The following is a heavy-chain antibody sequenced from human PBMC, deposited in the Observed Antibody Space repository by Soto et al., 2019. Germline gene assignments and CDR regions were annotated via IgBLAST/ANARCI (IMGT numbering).Heavy chain of an antibody. CDR1: GFNFGNYA. Sequence: EVQLLESGGGLVQPGGSLEVSCRGSGFNFGNYAMSWVRQAPGKGPEWVSSVGGGGSDTDYADSVRGRFTISRDNSRNTLYLHMNSLRAEDTAIYFCAKDFIPRNSIYDPFDIWGHGTTVTVSS. CDR3: AKDFIPRNSIYDPFDI. J-gene: IGHJ3*02. D-gene: IGHD2-21*01. V-gene: IGHV3-23*01. CDR2: VGGGGSDT.